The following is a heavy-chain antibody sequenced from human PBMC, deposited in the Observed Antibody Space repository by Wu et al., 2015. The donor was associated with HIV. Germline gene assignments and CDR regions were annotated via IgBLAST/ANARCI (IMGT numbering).Heavy chain of an antibody. J-gene: IGHJ4*02. D-gene: IGHD5-18*01. CDR1: GGTFSSNV. CDR3: ARDEGYSYGPYYFDY. CDR2: IIPSFATA. V-gene: IGHV1-69*05. Sequence: QVQLVQSGAEVKKPGSSVKVSCKASGGTFSSNVISWVRQAPGQGLEWMGGIIPSFATAHYAQKFQGRVTITTDESTNTAYMELSSLRSEDTAVYYCARDEGYSYGPYYFDYWGQGTLVTVSS.